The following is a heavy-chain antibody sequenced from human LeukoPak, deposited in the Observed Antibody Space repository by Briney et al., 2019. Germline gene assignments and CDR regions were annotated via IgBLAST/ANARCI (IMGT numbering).Heavy chain of an antibody. CDR3: ARVQYYYDSSGYWAH. CDR1: GYTFTGYY. V-gene: IGHV1-2*02. D-gene: IGHD3-22*01. J-gene: IGHJ4*02. CDR2: INPNSGGT. Sequence: GASVKVSCKASGYTFTGYYMHWVRQAPGQGLEGMGWINPNSGGTNYPHKFQDRVTMTRDTSISTGYMERRRLRSDDTAVYYCARVQYYYDSSGYWAHWGQGTLVTVSS.